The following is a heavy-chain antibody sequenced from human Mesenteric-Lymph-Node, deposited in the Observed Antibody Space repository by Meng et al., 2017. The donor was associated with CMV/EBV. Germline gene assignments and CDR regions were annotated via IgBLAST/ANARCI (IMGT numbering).Heavy chain of an antibody. CDR2: ISSSSSYI. CDR3: ASLVSGWLFDY. J-gene: IGHJ4*02. D-gene: IGHD6-19*01. Sequence: LSLTCAASGFTFSSYSMNWVRQAPGKGLEWVSSISSSSSYIYYADSVKGRFTISRDNAKNSLYLQMNSLRAEDTAVYYCASLVSGWLFDYWGQGTLVTVSS. V-gene: IGHV3-21*01. CDR1: GFTFSSYS.